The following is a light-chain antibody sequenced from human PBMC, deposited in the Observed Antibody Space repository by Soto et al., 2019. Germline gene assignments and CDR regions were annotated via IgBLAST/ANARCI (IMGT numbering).Light chain of an antibody. Sequence: IVLTQSPGTLSLSPGERATLSCRTSQSVSSRYLAWYQQKPGQAPRLLIYATSSRATGVPGRSSGSGSGTDFTLTISRLEPEDFAVYYCQHYQDAATFGQGTRLEIK. J-gene: IGKJ5*01. CDR2: ATS. CDR3: QHYQDAAT. CDR1: QSVSSRY. V-gene: IGKV3-20*01.